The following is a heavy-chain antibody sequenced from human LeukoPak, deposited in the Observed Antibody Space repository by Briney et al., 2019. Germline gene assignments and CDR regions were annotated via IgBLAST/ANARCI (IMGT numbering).Heavy chain of an antibody. D-gene: IGHD6-19*01. V-gene: IGHV3-13*01. J-gene: IGHJ6*02. Sequence: GGSLRLSCAASGFTFSSYDMHWVRQATGKGLEWVSSIGTSGDTYYPGSVKGRLTISRENAKNSLYLQMNSRRGGGTAVYYCERGEQWLVHEYYGMDVWGQGTTVTVSS. CDR1: GFTFSSYD. CDR3: ERGEQWLVHEYYGMDV. CDR2: IGTSGDT.